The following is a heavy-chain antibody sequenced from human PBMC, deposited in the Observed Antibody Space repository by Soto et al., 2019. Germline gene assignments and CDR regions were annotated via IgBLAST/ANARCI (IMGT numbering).Heavy chain of an antibody. CDR2: IYYSGST. J-gene: IGHJ4*02. CDR3: ARVPKGATTFGPFDY. Sequence: SETLSLTCAVYGGSISSGGYYWSWIRQHPGKGLEWIGYIYYSGSTYYNPSLKSRVTISVDTSKNQFSLKLSSVTAADTAVYYCARVPKGATTFGPFDYWGQGTLVTVSS. D-gene: IGHD1-26*01. CDR1: GGSISSGGYY. V-gene: IGHV4-31*11.